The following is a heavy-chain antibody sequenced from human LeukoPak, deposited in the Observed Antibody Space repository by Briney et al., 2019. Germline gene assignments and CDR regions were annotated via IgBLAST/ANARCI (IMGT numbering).Heavy chain of an antibody. D-gene: IGHD6-13*01. Sequence: SETLSLTCTVSGGSISSYYWSWIRQPPGKGLEWIGYIYYSGSTNYNPSLKSRVTISVDTSKNQFSLKLSSVTAADTAVYCCAREKQARSIAAAGTGWFDPWGQGTLVTVSS. CDR2: IYYSGST. V-gene: IGHV4-59*01. CDR3: AREKQARSIAAAGTGWFDP. J-gene: IGHJ5*02. CDR1: GGSISSYY.